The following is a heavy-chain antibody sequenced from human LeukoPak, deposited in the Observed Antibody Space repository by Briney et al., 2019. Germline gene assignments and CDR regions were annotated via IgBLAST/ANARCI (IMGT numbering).Heavy chain of an antibody. CDR2: IYYSAST. J-gene: IGHJ5*02. V-gene: IGHV4-39*01. D-gene: IGHD3-10*02. Sequence: SETLSLTCTVSGGSISSSSYYWDWIRQPPGKGLEWIGSIYYSASTYYNPSLKSRVTISVDTSKNQFSLKLSSVTAADTAVYYCARRGYYVPSPGWFDPWGQGTLVTVSS. CDR1: GGSISSSSYY. CDR3: ARRGYYVPSPGWFDP.